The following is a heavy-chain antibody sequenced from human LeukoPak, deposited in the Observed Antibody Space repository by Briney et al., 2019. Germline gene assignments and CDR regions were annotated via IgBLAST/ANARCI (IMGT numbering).Heavy chain of an antibody. CDR2: IYYRGST. V-gene: IGHV4-59*08. Sequence: SETLSLTCTVSGGSISSYYWSWIRQPPGKGLEWIGYIYYRGSTNYNPSLKSRVTISVDTSKNQFSLKLSSVTAADTAVYYCARHRPGPYDYWGQGTLATVSS. CDR3: ARHRPGPYDY. CDR1: GGSISSYY. J-gene: IGHJ4*02.